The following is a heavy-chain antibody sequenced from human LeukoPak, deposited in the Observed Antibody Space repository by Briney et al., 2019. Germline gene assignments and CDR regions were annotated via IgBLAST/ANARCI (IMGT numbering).Heavy chain of an antibody. CDR1: AGTISSYY. V-gene: IGHV4-59*12. D-gene: IGHD6-19*01. J-gene: IGHJ4*02. CDR3: ATEQVSGSAWGFDY. Sequence: PSETLSLTCTVSAGTISSYYWSWIRLPPGKGLEWIAYIDYSGSTNYNPSLKSRVTISVDASKNQFSLRLSSVTAADTAVYYCATEQVSGSAWGFDYWGQGSLVTVSS. CDR2: IDYSGST.